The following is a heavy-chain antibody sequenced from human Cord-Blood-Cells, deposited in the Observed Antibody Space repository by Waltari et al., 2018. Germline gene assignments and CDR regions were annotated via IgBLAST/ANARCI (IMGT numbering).Heavy chain of an antibody. D-gene: IGHD6-6*01. Sequence: QVQLVESGGGVVQPGRSLRLSCAASGFTFSSYGMHWVRQAPGKGLEWVAVIWYDGSNKYYADSVKGRFTISRDNSKNTLYLQMNSLRAEDTAVYYCARTNLPSIAARLHYYYGMDVWGQGP. CDR3: ARTNLPSIAARLHYYYGMDV. V-gene: IGHV3-33*01. CDR1: GFTFSSYG. J-gene: IGHJ6*02. CDR2: IWYDGSNK.